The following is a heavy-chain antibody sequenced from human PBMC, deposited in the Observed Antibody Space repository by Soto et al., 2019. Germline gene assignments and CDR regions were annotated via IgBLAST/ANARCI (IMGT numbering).Heavy chain of an antibody. CDR1: GGSFSGYY. Sequence: SETLSLTCAVYGGSFSGYYWSWIRQPPGKGLEWIGEINHSGSTNYNPSLKSRVTISVDTSKNQFSLKLSSVTAADTAVYYCARGHRSSWYGGGYYYFDYWGQGTLVTV. D-gene: IGHD6-13*01. V-gene: IGHV4-34*01. J-gene: IGHJ4*02. CDR3: ARGHRSSWYGGGYYYFDY. CDR2: INHSGST.